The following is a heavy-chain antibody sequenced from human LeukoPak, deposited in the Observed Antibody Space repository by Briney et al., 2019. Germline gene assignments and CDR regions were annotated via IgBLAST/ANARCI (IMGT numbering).Heavy chain of an antibody. J-gene: IGHJ6*03. CDR3: VREVTTGDYYMDV. CDR1: GFIFSTYW. D-gene: IGHD4-17*01. CDR2: IKQDGSEK. Sequence: GGSLRLSCAGSGFIFSTYWMSWVRQAPGKGLEWVANIKQDGSEKYYVDSVKGRFTVSRDNAKNSLYLQMNGLRAEDTAAYYCVREVTTGDYYMDVWGKGTTVTVSS. V-gene: IGHV3-7*01.